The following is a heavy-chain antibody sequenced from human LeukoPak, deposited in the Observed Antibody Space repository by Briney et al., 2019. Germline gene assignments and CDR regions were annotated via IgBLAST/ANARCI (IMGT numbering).Heavy chain of an antibody. CDR1: GGSISSYY. D-gene: IGHD3-22*01. Sequence: SETLSLTCTVSGGSISSYYWSWIRQPPGKGLEWIGYIYYSGSTNYNPSLKSRVTMSVDTSKNQFSLKLSSVTAADTAVYYCARGGRYYDSSGRNWFDPWGQGTLVTVSS. CDR2: IYYSGST. J-gene: IGHJ5*02. V-gene: IGHV4-59*12. CDR3: ARGGRYYDSSGRNWFDP.